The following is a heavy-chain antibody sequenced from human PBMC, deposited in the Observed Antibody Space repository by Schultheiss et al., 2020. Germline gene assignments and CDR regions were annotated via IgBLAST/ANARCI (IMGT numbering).Heavy chain of an antibody. V-gene: IGHV4-31*03. CDR2: IYYSGST. Sequence: SETLSLTCTVSGGSISSGGYYWSWIRQHPGKGLEWIGYIYYSGSTYYNPSLKSRVTISVDTSKNQFSLKLSSVTAADTAVYYCAGFYSSGGDYWGQGTLVTVSS. D-gene: IGHD6-19*01. J-gene: IGHJ4*02. CDR1: GGSISSGGYY. CDR3: AGFYSSGGDY.